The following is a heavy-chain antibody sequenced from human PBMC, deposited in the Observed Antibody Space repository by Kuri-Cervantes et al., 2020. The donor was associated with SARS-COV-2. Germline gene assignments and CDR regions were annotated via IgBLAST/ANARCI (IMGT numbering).Heavy chain of an antibody. J-gene: IGHJ6*03. CDR1: GFTSDDYG. V-gene: IGHV3-20*04. CDR2: INWNGGST. CDR3: ARGYRSSTSCYSGYMDV. Sequence: GGSLRLSCAASGFTSDDYGMSWVRQAPGKGLEWVSGINWNGGSTGYADSVKGRFTISRDNAKNSLYLQMNSLRAEDTAVYYCARGYRSSTSCYSGYMDVWGKGTTVTVSS. D-gene: IGHD2-2*01.